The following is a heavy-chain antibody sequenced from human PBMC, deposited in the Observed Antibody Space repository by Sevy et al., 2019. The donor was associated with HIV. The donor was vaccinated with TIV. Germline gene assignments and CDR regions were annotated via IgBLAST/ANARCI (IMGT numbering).Heavy chain of an antibody. Sequence: GGSLRLSCAASGFTFNFHGMHWVRQAPGKGLEWVAFIWHDGSNKYMADSVKGRFTISRDNSKNTLFLQMNSLTVEDTAVYYCARETDNSARWLDPWGQRTLVNVSS. CDR3: ARETDNSARWLDP. CDR2: IWHDGSNK. J-gene: IGHJ5*02. D-gene: IGHD4-4*01. V-gene: IGHV3-30*02. CDR1: GFTFNFHG.